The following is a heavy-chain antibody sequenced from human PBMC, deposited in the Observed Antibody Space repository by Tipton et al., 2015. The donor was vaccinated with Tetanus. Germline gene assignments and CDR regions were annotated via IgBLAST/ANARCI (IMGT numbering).Heavy chain of an antibody. J-gene: IGHJ4*02. Sequence: QLVQSGAEVKKPGSSVKVSCKTSGGSFSTYVTSWVRQAPGQGLEWMGGIIPIFGTITYAQKFQGRVTITVDKSTNTAYMELSSLTSEDTAVYYCARSRGGTRTYYAIAFWGQGTLVTVSS. D-gene: IGHD3-10*01. CDR2: IIPIFGTI. V-gene: IGHV1-69*06. CDR3: ARSRGGTRTYYAIAF. CDR1: GGSFSTYV.